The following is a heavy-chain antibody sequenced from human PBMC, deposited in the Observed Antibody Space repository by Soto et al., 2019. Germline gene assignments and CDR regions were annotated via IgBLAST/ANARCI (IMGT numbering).Heavy chain of an antibody. CDR3: ARVSRTGTGYYYYMDV. Sequence: SETLSLTCTVSGGSISSGGYYWSWIRQHPGKGLEWIGYIYYSGSTYYNPSLKSRVTISVDTSKNQFSLKLSSVTAADTAVYYCARVSRTGTGYYYYMDVWGKGTTVTVSS. V-gene: IGHV4-31*03. J-gene: IGHJ6*03. CDR1: GGSISSGGYY. CDR2: IYYSGST. D-gene: IGHD1-7*01.